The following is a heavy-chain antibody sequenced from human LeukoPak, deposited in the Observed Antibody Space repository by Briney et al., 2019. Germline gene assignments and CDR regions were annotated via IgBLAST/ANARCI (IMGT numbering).Heavy chain of an antibody. CDR3: ARMVTAMFWEDAFDI. V-gene: IGHV3-48*03. CDR2: ISSSGSTI. D-gene: IGHD2-21*02. J-gene: IGHJ3*02. CDR1: GFTFSSYE. Sequence: GGSLRLSCAASGFTFSSYEMNWVRQAPGKGLEWVSYISSSGSTIYYADSVKGRFTIARDNAKNSLYLQMNSVRAEDTAVYYCARMVTAMFWEDAFDIWGQGTMVTVSS.